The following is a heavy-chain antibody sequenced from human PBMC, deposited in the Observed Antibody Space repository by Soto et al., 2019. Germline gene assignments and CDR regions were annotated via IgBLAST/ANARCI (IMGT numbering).Heavy chain of an antibody. D-gene: IGHD2-2*01. V-gene: IGHV3-74*01. J-gene: IGHJ1*01. CDR2: IDYDGTTT. CDR1: GFSFDSYW. Sequence: EVQLVESGGGLVQPGGSLRLSCAASGFSFDSYWMHWVRQAPGQGPLWVSRIDYDGTTTNYADSVKGRFTISRDNAKCTLYLQMNSLRPEDTAVYYCTRGTRASSGGTGAYWGKGTLVTVSS. CDR3: TRGTRASSGGTGAY.